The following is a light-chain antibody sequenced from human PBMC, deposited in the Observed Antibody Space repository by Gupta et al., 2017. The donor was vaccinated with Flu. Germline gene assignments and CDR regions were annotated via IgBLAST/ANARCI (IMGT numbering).Light chain of an antibody. CDR1: QSPLHSNGYNY. V-gene: IGKV2-28*01. J-gene: IGKJ3*01. CDR2: LGS. Sequence: DIVVTQSPLSLSVTPGEPASISCRASQSPLHSNGYNYLDWYLQKPGQSPQLLIFLGSNRASGVPARFRGSGSGTDFILEISRVEAEDVGVYYCMQALQTPQFTFGPGTKGDIK. CDR3: MQALQTPQFT.